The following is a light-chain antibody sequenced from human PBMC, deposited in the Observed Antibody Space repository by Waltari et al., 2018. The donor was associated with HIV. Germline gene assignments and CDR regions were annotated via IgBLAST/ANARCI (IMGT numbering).Light chain of an antibody. CDR2: EVS. Sequence: QSALTQPASVSGSPGQSLTISCTGTSRDVGGYNYVSWYQHHPGKAPKLLIYEVSNRPSGVSNRFSGSKSDNTASLTISGLQAEDEADYYCSSYTSDYTYVFGSGTEVTVL. J-gene: IGLJ1*01. CDR1: SRDVGGYNY. CDR3: SSYTSDYTYV. V-gene: IGLV2-14*01.